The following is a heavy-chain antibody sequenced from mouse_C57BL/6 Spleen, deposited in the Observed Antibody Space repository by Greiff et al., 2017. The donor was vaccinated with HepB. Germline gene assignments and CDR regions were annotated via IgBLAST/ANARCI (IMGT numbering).Heavy chain of an antibody. CDR2: IDPSDSYT. D-gene: IGHD2-2*01. CDR3: ARGGGYDDYAMDY. Sequence: VQLQQPGAELVMPGASVKLSCKASGYTFTSYWMHWVKQRPGQGLEWIGEIDPSDSYTNYNQKFKGKSTLTVDKSSSTAYMQLSSLTSEDSAVYYCARGGGYDDYAMDYWGQGTSVTVSS. J-gene: IGHJ4*01. V-gene: IGHV1-69*01. CDR1: GYTFTSYW.